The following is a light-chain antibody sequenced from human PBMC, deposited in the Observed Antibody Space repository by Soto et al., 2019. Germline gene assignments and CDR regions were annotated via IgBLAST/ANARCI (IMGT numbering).Light chain of an antibody. J-gene: IGKJ4*01. CDR1: QGIASY. CDR2: AAS. V-gene: IGKV1-9*01. CDR3: QQLNSYPLT. Sequence: QLTQSPSSLSASVGDRVTITCRASQGIASYLVWYQQKPGQAPNLLIYAASTLQSGVPSRFSGSGSGTDFTLTISSLQPEDFATYYCQQLNSYPLTFGGGTKVEI.